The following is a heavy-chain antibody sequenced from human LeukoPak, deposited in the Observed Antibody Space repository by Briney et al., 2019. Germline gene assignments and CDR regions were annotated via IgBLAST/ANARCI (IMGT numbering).Heavy chain of an antibody. CDR3: ARGGLGSWYGYYYYYGMDV. J-gene: IGHJ6*02. V-gene: IGHV4-4*07. D-gene: IGHD6-13*01. CDR1: GGSISSYY. CDR2: IYTSGST. Sequence: PSETLSLTCTVSGGSISSYYWSWIRQPAGKGLEWIGRIYTSGSTNYNPSLKSRVTMSVDTSKNQFSLKLSSVTAADTAVYYCARGGLGSWYGYYYYYGMDVWGQGTTVTVSS.